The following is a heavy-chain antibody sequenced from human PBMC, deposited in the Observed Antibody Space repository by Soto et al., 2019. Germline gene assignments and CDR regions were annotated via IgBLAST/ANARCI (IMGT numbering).Heavy chain of an antibody. CDR1: GYTFTSYY. V-gene: IGHV1-46*01. CDR2: INPSGGST. D-gene: IGHD6-13*01. J-gene: IGHJ4*02. Sequence: QVQLVQSGAEVKKPGASVKVSCKASGYTFTSYYMHWVRQAPGQGLEWMGIINPSGGSTSYEQKFQGRVTMTRDTSTSTVYMELSSLRSEDTAVYYCARGAHYSSSWYMKMNVFDYWGQGTLVTVSS. CDR3: ARGAHYSSSWYMKMNVFDY.